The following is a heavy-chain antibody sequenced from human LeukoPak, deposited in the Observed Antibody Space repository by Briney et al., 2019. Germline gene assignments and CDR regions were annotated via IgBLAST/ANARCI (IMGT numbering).Heavy chain of an antibody. CDR3: ARVAAAGTRVFDY. V-gene: IGHV4-59*01. CDR2: IYYRGST. Sequence: SETLSLTCTVSGGSISSYYWSWIRQPPGKGLEWIGYIYYRGSTNYNPSLKSRVTISVDTSKNQFSLKLSSVTAADTAVYYCARVAAAGTRVFDYWGQGTLVTVSS. J-gene: IGHJ4*02. D-gene: IGHD6-13*01. CDR1: GGSISSYY.